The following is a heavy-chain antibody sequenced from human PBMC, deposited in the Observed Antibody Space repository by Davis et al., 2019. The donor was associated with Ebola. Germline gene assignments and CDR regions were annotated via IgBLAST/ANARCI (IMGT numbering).Heavy chain of an antibody. J-gene: IGHJ4*02. CDR3: ARDPALFAVKGTFDS. CDR2: IWSDGSQK. V-gene: IGHV3-33*01. Sequence: GESLKISCEGSGFTFREYGMHWIRQVPGKGLEWVAVIWSDGSQKYYLESVKGRFTISRDNSEKRLYLQMNNLRVDDTAVYYCARDPALFAVKGTFDSWGQGTLVTVSS. CDR1: GFTFREYG. D-gene: IGHD1-1*01.